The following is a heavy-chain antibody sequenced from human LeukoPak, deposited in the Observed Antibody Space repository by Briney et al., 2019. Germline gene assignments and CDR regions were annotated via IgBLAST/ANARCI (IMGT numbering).Heavy chain of an antibody. J-gene: IGHJ4*02. D-gene: IGHD6-19*01. CDR2: ISSSSTI. V-gene: IGHV3-48*01. Sequence: GGSLRLSCAASGFTFSSYSMNWVRQAPGKGLEWVSYISSSSTIYYADSVKGRFTISRDNAKNSLYLQMNSLRAEDTAVYYCARGMQWLKSWGQGTLVTVSS. CDR1: GFTFSSYS. CDR3: ARGMQWLKS.